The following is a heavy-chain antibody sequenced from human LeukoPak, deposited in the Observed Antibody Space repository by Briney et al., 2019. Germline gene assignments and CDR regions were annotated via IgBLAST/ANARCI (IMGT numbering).Heavy chain of an antibody. CDR2: INPIFGTA. CDR1: EGIFSSYA. Sequence: GGSGEVCCKASEGIFSSYAISWVRQAAGHGLEWMGGINPIFGTANDAQKLQGRVTMTTDTSASTAYMELRSLRSDDTAVYYCAREAKDYFDYWGQGTLVTVSS. J-gene: IGHJ4*02. V-gene: IGHV1-69*05. CDR3: AREAKDYFDY.